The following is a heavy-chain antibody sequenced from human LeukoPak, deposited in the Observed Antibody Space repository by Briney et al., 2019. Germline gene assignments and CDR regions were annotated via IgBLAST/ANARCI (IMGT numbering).Heavy chain of an antibody. CDR2: ISWNSGSI. J-gene: IGHJ6*02. CDR1: GFTFDDYA. D-gene: IGHD6-13*01. V-gene: IGHV3-9*01. CDR3: AKSQTQYSSSWYYYYGMDV. Sequence: GGSLRLSCAASGFTFDDYAMHWVRQAPGKGLEWVSGISWNSGSIGYADSVKGRFTISRDNAKNSLCLQMNSLRAEDTALYYCAKSQTQYSSSWYYYYGMDVWGQGTTVTVSS.